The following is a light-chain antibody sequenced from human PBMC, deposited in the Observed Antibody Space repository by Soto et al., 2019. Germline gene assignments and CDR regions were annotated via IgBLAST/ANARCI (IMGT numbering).Light chain of an antibody. V-gene: IGLV1-40*01. Sequence: QSVLTQPPSVSGAPVQRVTISCTGSSSNIGAGSDVHWYQQLPGTAPKLLISGNNNRPSGVPDRFSGSKSGTSASLAITGLQAEDEADYYCQSYDSSLSDMVFGGGTKLTVL. CDR2: GNN. CDR3: QSYDSSLSDMV. CDR1: SSNIGAGSD. J-gene: IGLJ2*01.